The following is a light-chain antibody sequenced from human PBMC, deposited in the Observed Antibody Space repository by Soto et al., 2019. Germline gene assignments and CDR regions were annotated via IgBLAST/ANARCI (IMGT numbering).Light chain of an antibody. V-gene: IGKV3-15*01. J-gene: IGKJ1*01. CDR3: QQYNDWPRT. CDR1: QSVSTK. Sequence: EAVMTQSPATLSVSPGERATLSCWASQSVSTKFAWYQQKPGQAPRLLIYGATTRATGIPARFSGSGSGTEFTLTISSLQSEDSAVYYCQQYNDWPRTFGQGTKVEIK. CDR2: GAT.